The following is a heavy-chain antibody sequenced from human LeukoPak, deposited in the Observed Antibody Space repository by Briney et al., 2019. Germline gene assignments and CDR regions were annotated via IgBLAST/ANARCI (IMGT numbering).Heavy chain of an antibody. CDR1: GYTLTGYY. D-gene: IGHD1-26*01. CDR3: ARDWNKLGSYYLDY. Sequence: ASVKVSCKASGYTLTGYYMHWVRQAPGQGLEWMGWINPISGGTNYAQKFEGRVTMTRDTSISTAYMELSRLRSDDTAVYYCARDWNKLGSYYLDYWGQGTLVTVSS. V-gene: IGHV1-2*02. J-gene: IGHJ4*02. CDR2: INPISGGT.